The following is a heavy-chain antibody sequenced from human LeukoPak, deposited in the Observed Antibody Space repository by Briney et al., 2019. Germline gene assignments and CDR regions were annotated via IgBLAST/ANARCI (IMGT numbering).Heavy chain of an antibody. D-gene: IGHD2-21*02. Sequence: PGGSLRLSCAASGFTFSHYGMHWVRQAPGKGPVWVSRINSDGSSTSYADSVKGRFTISRDNAKNTLYLQMNSLRAEDTAVYYCARDPRYCGGDCYTFDYWGQGTLVTVSS. J-gene: IGHJ4*02. CDR3: ARDPRYCGGDCYTFDY. V-gene: IGHV3-74*01. CDR2: INSDGSST. CDR1: GFTFSHYG.